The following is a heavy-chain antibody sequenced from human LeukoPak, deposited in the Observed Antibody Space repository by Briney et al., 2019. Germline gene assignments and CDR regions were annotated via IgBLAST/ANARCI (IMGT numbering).Heavy chain of an antibody. D-gene: IGHD3-22*01. V-gene: IGHV4-34*01. CDR2: INHSGST. Sequence: PSETLSLTCAVYGGSFSGYYWSWIRQPPGRGLEWIGEINHSGSTNYNPSLKSRITISVDTSKNQFSLKLSSVTAADTAVYYCARFGTSGYLNWYFDLWGRGTLVTVSS. CDR1: GGSFSGYY. J-gene: IGHJ2*01. CDR3: ARFGTSGYLNWYFDL.